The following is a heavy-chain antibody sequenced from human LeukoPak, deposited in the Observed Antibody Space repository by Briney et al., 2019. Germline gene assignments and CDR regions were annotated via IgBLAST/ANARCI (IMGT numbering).Heavy chain of an antibody. CDR3: ARNVYRSFDS. J-gene: IGHJ4*02. CDR2: IKQDGSEK. D-gene: IGHD5/OR15-5a*01. CDR1: GFTFSTYW. V-gene: IGHV3-7*01. Sequence: PGGSLRLSCAASGFTFSTYWMSWVRQAPGKGLEWVANIKQDGSEKYYVDSVKDRFTISRDNAKNSLYLQMNSLRVEDTAVYYCARNVYRSFDSWDQGTLVTVSS.